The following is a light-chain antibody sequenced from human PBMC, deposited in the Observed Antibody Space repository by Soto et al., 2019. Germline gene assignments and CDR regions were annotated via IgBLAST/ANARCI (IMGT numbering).Light chain of an antibody. J-gene: IGKJ1*01. V-gene: IGKV3-20*01. CDR3: QQYGSSPWT. Sequence: EIVLTQSPGTLSLSPGERATLSCRASQSVRNNYLAWYQQKPGQAPRLLIYAASGRATGIPDRFSGSGSGIDFTLTISRPEPEDFAVYHCQQYGSSPWTFGQGTKVEIK. CDR1: QSVRNNY. CDR2: AAS.